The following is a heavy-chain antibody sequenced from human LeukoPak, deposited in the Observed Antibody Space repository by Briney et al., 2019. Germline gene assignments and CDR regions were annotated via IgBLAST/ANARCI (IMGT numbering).Heavy chain of an antibody. J-gene: IGHJ4*02. CDR3: ARRSGVAVAGAFDY. D-gene: IGHD6-19*01. V-gene: IGHV3-23*01. Sequence: GGSLRLSCAASGFTFSSYAMSWVRQAPGKGLEWVSAISGSGGSTYYADSVKGRFTISRDNSKNTLYLQMNSLRAEDTAVYYCARRSGVAVAGAFDYWGQGTLVTVSS. CDR1: GFTFSSYA. CDR2: ISGSGGST.